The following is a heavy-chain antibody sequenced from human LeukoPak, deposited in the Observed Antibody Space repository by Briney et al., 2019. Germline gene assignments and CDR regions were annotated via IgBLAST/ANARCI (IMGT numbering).Heavy chain of an antibody. V-gene: IGHV1-69*13. J-gene: IGHJ3*02. Sequence: ASVKVSCKASGGTFSSYAISWVRQAPGQGLEWMGGIIPIFGTANYAQKFQGRVTITADESTSTAHMELSSLRSEDTAVYYCARDSWRYSDAFDIWGQGTMVTVSS. CDR2: IIPIFGTA. CDR3: ARDSWRYSDAFDI. D-gene: IGHD2-15*01. CDR1: GGTFSSYA.